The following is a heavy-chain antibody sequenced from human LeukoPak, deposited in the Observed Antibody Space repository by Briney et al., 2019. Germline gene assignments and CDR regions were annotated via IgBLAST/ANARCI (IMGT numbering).Heavy chain of an antibody. CDR2: NIPIFGTA. J-gene: IGHJ5*02. CDR3: ATNPILWFGEGWFDP. D-gene: IGHD3-10*01. V-gene: IGHV1-69*06. Sequence: SVKVSCKASGGTFSSYAISWVRQAPGQGLEWMGGNIPIFGTASYAQKFQGRVTITADKSTSTAYMELSSLRSEDTAVYYCATNPILWFGEGWFDPWGQGTLVTVSS. CDR1: GGTFSSYA.